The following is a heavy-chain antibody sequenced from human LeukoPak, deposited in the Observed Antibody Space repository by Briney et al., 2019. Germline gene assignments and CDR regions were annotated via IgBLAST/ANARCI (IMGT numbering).Heavy chain of an antibody. CDR1: GFTFRSHW. J-gene: IGHJ4*02. D-gene: IGHD2-15*01. Sequence: GGSLRLSCAAAGFTFRSHWMSWIRQAPGKGLEWVANTNQDGSDKQYMDSVKGRFTISRDNAKNSLYLQMDSLRAEDTGLYYCARDHVVDGLVFDYWGQGALVTVSS. CDR2: TNQDGSDK. V-gene: IGHV3-7*01. CDR3: ARDHVVDGLVFDY.